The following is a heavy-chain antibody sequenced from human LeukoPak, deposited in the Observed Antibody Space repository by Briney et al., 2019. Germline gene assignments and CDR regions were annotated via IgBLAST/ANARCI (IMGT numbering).Heavy chain of an antibody. CDR2: IYYSGST. CDR3: ARDAPVKATLDY. Sequence: SETLSLTCTVSGGSISSSYYYWGWIRQPPGKGLEWIGSIYYSGSTYYNPSLKSRVTISVDTSKNQFSLKLSSVTAADTAVYYCARDAPVKATLDYWGQGTLVTVSS. V-gene: IGHV4-39*07. CDR1: GGSISSSYYY. D-gene: IGHD1-26*01. J-gene: IGHJ4*02.